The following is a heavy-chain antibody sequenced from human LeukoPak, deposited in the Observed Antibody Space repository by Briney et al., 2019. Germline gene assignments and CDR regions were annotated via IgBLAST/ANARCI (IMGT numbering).Heavy chain of an antibody. J-gene: IGHJ4*02. Sequence: GASVKVSCKASGYTFTSYGISWVRQAPGQGLEWMGWISAYNGNTNYAQKLQGRVTMTTDTSTSTAYMELRSLRSDDTAVYYCARDLSPLDGLRFLVWFVSFDYWGQGTLVTVSS. CDR1: GYTFTSYG. CDR3: ARDLSPLDGLRFLVWFVSFDY. CDR2: ISAYNGNT. D-gene: IGHD3-3*01. V-gene: IGHV1-18*01.